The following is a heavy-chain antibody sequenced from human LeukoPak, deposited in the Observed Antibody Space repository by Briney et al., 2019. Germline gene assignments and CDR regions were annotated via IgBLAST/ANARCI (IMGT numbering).Heavy chain of an antibody. V-gene: IGHV4-61*08. CDR2: IYYSGST. J-gene: IGHJ3*02. D-gene: IGHD6-6*01. CDR3: VRSSFDAFDI. CDR1: GGSISSGGYS. Sequence: PSQTLSLTCAVSGGSISSGGYSWSWIRQPPGKGLEWIGYIYYSGSTNYNPSLKSRVTISVDTSKNQFSLKLSSVTAADTAVYYCVRSSFDAFDIWGQGTMVTVSS.